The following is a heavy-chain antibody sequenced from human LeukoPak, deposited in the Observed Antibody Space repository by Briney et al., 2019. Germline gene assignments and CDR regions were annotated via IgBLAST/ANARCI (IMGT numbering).Heavy chain of an antibody. CDR2: ISVSGGTT. CDR1: GFTFKIYG. CDR3: AKDPSTLTLTDDY. Sequence: GGSLRLSCTTSGFTFKIYGMTWVRQTPGKGLEWVSSISVSGGTTYYADSVKGRFTISRDNSKNTLYLQMNSLRAEDTAIYYCAKDPSTLTLTDDYWGQGTLVTVSS. J-gene: IGHJ4*02. V-gene: IGHV3-23*01.